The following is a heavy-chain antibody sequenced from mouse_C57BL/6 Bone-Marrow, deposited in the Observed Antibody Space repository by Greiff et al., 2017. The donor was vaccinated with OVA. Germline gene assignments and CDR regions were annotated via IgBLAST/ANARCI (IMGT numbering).Heavy chain of an antibody. D-gene: IGHD1-1*01. J-gene: IGHJ2*01. V-gene: IGHV5-17*01. CDR3: ARRGYYAYFDY. CDR2: ISSGSSTI. CDR1: GFTFSDHG. Sequence: DVQLVESGAGLVKPGGSLKLSCKASGFTFSDHGMHWVRQAPEKGLEWVAYISSGSSTIYYTDKVKGQFTMSGDNATSTLYLQMTSLRSEDTAMYYCARRGYYAYFDYWGQGTTLTVSS.